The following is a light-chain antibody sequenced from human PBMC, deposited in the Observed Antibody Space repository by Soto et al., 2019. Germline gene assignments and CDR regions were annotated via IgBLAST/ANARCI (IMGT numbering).Light chain of an antibody. CDR1: SSDVGAYNY. J-gene: IGLJ1*01. V-gene: IGLV2-14*01. Sequence: QSALTQPASVSGSPGQSITISCTGTSSDVGAYNYVSWYQQQSRKAPKLMIHEVSNRPSGVSNRFSGSKSGNAASLTISGLQAEDEADYYCSSYTTSRAYVFGIGTKLTVL. CDR2: EVS. CDR3: SSYTTSRAYV.